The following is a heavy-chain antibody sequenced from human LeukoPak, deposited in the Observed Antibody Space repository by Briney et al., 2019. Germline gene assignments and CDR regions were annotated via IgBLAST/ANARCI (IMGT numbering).Heavy chain of an antibody. CDR1: GFTFSSYS. D-gene: IGHD3-10*01. Sequence: GSLRLSCAASGFTFSSYSVNWVRQAPGKGLEWVSYISSSSSTIYYADSVKGRFTISRDNAKNSLYLQMNSLRAEDTAVYYCARDQYYYGSGSPMDYWGQGTLVTVSS. CDR2: ISSSSSTI. V-gene: IGHV3-48*04. CDR3: ARDQYYYGSGSPMDY. J-gene: IGHJ4*02.